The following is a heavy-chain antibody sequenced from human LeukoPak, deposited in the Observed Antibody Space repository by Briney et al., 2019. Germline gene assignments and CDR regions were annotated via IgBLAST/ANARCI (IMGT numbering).Heavy chain of an antibody. CDR3: AKDRSSSGWPYYFDY. V-gene: IGHV3-23*01. D-gene: IGHD6-19*01. CDR2: ISGSGGST. Sequence: GGSLRLSCAASGFTFSSYAMSWVRQAPGKGLEWVSAISGSGGSTYYADSVKGRFTISRDNSKNTLYLRMNSLRAEDTAVYYCAKDRSSSGWPYYFDYWGQGTLVTVSS. J-gene: IGHJ4*02. CDR1: GFTFSSYA.